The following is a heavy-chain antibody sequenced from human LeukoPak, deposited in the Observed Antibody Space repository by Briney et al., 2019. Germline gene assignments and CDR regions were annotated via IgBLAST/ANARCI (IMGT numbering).Heavy chain of an antibody. V-gene: IGHV4-59*01. D-gene: IGHD3-22*01. CDR1: GGSIKSNY. J-gene: IGHJ3*02. Sequence: SETLSLTCTVSGGSIKSNYWNWIRQSPGKGLEWVGYIYHTGITNYNPSLKSRVTMSVDTSKNQIPLRLSSVTAADTAVYYCARGRTTYYSDSSGYYRDAFDIWGQGTMVTVSS. CDR2: IYHTGIT. CDR3: ARGRTTYYSDSSGYYRDAFDI.